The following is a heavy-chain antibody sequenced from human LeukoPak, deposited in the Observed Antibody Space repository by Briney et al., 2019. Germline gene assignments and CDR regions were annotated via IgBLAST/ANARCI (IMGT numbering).Heavy chain of an antibody. D-gene: IGHD2-21*01. CDR1: GYTFTNYY. CDR3: VREGPETYYFDF. V-gene: IGHV1-46*01. J-gene: IGHJ4*02. Sequence: ASVNVSCKASGYTFTNYYIHWVRQAPGQGLEYMGIIRPSGSTAYPQKFQGRVTMTRDTATSAVYMELSSLRSEDTAVYYCVREGPETYYFDFWGQGTLVTVSS. CDR2: IRPSGST.